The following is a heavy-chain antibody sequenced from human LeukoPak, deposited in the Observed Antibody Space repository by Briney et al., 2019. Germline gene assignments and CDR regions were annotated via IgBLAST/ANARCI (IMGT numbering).Heavy chain of an antibody. V-gene: IGHV4-59*08. CDR1: GGSISSYY. CDR3: ARSRWSWYYDILTGYDYYFDY. CDR2: IYYSGST. J-gene: IGHJ4*02. D-gene: IGHD3-9*01. Sequence: PSETLSLTRTVSGGSISSYYWSWIRQPPGKGLEWIGYIYYSGSTNYNPSLKSRVTISVDTSKNQFSLKLSSVTAADTAVYYCARSRWSWYYDILTGYDYYFDYWGQGTLVTVSS.